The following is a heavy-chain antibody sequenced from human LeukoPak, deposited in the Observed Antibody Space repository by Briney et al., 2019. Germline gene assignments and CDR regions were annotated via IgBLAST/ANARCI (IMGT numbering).Heavy chain of an antibody. Sequence: SETLSLTCAVSGGSISSSNWWSWVRQPPGKGLEWIGEIYHSGSTNYNPSLKSRVTISVDKSKNQFSLKLGSVTAADTAVYYCARVEDSIVVVPAAATFDYWGQGTLVTVSS. J-gene: IGHJ4*02. D-gene: IGHD2-2*01. CDR2: IYHSGST. V-gene: IGHV4-4*02. CDR3: ARVEDSIVVVPAAATFDY. CDR1: GGSISSSNW.